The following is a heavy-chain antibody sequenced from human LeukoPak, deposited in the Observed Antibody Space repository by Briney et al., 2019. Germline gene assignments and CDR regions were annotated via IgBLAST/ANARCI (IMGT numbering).Heavy chain of an antibody. D-gene: IGHD6-13*01. CDR1: GFMFSSYN. J-gene: IGHJ6*03. Sequence: PGGSLRLSCAASGFMFSSYNMNWVRQAPGKGLEWVSAITTGSGYMYYTDSVKGRFTISRDNAKNSLYLQMNSLRAGDTAVYYCARVLGGIAAAGHMDVWGKGTTVTVSS. CDR3: ARVLGGIAAAGHMDV. V-gene: IGHV3-21*01. CDR2: ITTGSGYM.